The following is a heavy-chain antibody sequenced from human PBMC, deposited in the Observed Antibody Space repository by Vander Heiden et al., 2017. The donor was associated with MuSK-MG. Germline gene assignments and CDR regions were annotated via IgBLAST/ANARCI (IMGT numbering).Heavy chain of an antibody. CDR2: INHSGST. D-gene: IGHD1-1*01. CDR3: ARGRGSVPFDI. V-gene: IGHV4-34*01. CDR1: GGSFSGYY. J-gene: IGHJ3*02. Sequence: QVQLQQLGAGLLKPSETLSLTCAVYGGSFSGYYWSWIRQPPGKGLEWIGEINHSGSTNYNPSLKSRVTISVDTSKNQFSLKLSSVTAADTAVYYCARGRGSVPFDIWGQGTMVTVSS.